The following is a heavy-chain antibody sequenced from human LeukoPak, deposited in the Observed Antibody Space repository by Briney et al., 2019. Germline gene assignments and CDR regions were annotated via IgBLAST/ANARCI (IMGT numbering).Heavy chain of an antibody. CDR2: INHSGST. Sequence: SETLSLTWAVCGGSFSGYYWSWIRQPPGKGLEWIGEINHSGSTNYNPSLKSRVTISVDTSKNQFSLKLSSVTAADTAVYYCARANLFDFTWGQGTLVTVSS. J-gene: IGHJ5*02. V-gene: IGHV4-34*01. CDR1: GGSFSGYY. CDR3: ARANLFDFT.